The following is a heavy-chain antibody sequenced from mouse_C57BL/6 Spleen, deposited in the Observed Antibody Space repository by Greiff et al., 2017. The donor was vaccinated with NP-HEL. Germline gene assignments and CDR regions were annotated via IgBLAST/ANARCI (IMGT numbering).Heavy chain of an antibody. CDR1: GYAFSSYW. CDR3: AREESYGNFFAY. V-gene: IGHV1-80*01. D-gene: IGHD2-1*01. J-gene: IGHJ3*01. CDR2: IYPGDGDT. Sequence: QVQLQQSGAELVKPGASVKISCKASGYAFSSYWMNWVKQRPGKGLEWIGQIYPGDGDTNYNGKFKGKATLTADKSSSTAYMQLSSLTSEDSAVYFCAREESYGNFFAYWGQGTLVTVSA.